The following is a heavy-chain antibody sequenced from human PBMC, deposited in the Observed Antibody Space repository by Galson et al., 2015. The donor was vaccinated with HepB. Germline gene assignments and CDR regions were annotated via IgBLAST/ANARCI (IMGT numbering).Heavy chain of an antibody. CDR1: GYTLTELS. CDR2: FDPEDGET. J-gene: IGHJ6*02. V-gene: IGHV1-24*01. CDR3: ATDSATMVRGVMHYYGMDV. D-gene: IGHD3-10*01. Sequence: SVKVSCKVSGYTLTELSMHWVRQAPGKGLEWMGGFDPEDGETIYAQKFQGRVTMTEDTSTDTAYMELSSLRSEDTAVYYCATDSATMVRGVMHYYGMDVWGQGTTVTVSS.